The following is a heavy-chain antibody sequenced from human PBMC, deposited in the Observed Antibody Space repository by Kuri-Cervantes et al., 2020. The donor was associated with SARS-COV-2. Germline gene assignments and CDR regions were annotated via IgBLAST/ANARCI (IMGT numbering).Heavy chain of an antibody. D-gene: IGHD2-21*02. CDR2: ISYDGSNK. CDR1: GFTFSSYG. V-gene: IGHV3-30*03. CDR3: ARETAENYFDY. J-gene: IGHJ4*02. Sequence: LSLTCAASGFTFSSYGMHWVRQAPGKGLEWVAVISYDGSNKYYADSVKGRFTISRDNSKNTLYLQMNSLRAEDTAVYYCARETAENYFDYWGQGTLVTVSS.